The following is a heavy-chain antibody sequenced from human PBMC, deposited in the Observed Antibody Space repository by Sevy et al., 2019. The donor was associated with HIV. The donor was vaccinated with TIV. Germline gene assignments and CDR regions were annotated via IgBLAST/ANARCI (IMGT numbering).Heavy chain of an antibody. CDR2: ISSSGSNI. J-gene: IGHJ4*02. CDR3: ARMSSPEDY. V-gene: IGHV3-21*01. Sequence: GGSLRLSCAASGFTFSFYSMNWVRQAPGKGLEWVSSISSSGSNIYYADSVKGRFTISRDNANNSLYLQMNSLRPEDTDVYYCARMSSPEDYWGQGTLVTVSS. CDR1: GFTFSFYS.